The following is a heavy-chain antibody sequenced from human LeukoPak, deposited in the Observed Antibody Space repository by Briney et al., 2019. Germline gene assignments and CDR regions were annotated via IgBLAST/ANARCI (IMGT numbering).Heavy chain of an antibody. Sequence: AESIKISCKGSGYSFTSYWITWVRQMPGKGLEWMGRIDPSDSYTNYSPSFQGHVTISADKSISTAYLQWSSLKASDTAMYYCATVTTIYYYYGMVVWGHGTMVTVSS. CDR2: IDPSDSYT. D-gene: IGHD4-17*01. V-gene: IGHV5-10-1*01. CDR3: ATVTTIYYYYGMVV. J-gene: IGHJ6*02. CDR1: GYSFTSYW.